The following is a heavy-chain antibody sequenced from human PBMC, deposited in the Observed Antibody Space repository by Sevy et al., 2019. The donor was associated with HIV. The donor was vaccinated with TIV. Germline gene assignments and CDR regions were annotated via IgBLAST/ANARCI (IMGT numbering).Heavy chain of an antibody. D-gene: IGHD5-18*01. J-gene: IGHJ4*02. CDR2: MKEDGSER. CDR3: VREGVGGYSYSLDC. Sequence: GGSLRLSCAASGFTFSSYWMSWVRQAPGKGLEWVATMKEDGSERNYVDSVKGRFTISRDNAKNSLYLQMNSLRAEDTAVYYCVREGVGGYSYSLDCWGQGTLVTVYS. V-gene: IGHV3-7*01. CDR1: GFTFSSYW.